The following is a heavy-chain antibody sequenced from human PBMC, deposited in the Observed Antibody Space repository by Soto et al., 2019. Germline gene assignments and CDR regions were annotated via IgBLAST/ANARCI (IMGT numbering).Heavy chain of an antibody. CDR2: ISYDGSEK. Sequence: GGSLRLSCAASGVTFNTYGMHWVRQAPGKGLECVAVISYDGSEKYYVDSVKGRFTISKDNSKNTLYLQMNSLRPEDTAVYYCAKSPNFYCSSPNCYKYYFDHWGQGTRVTVSS. D-gene: IGHD2-2*02. CDR1: GVTFNTYG. V-gene: IGHV3-30*18. CDR3: AKSPNFYCSSPNCYKYYFDH. J-gene: IGHJ4*02.